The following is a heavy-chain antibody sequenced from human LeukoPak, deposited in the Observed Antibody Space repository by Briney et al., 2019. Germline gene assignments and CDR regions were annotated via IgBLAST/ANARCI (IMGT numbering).Heavy chain of an antibody. J-gene: IGHJ4*02. CDR2: ISGGGADT. V-gene: IGHV3-23*01. D-gene: IGHD6-19*01. CDR1: GFTFSSYA. CDR3: ARDGSSGFDY. Sequence: GGSLRLSCAASGFTFSSYAMHWVRQAPGKGPEWVSVISGGGADTYYADSVKGRFTISRDNSKNTVFLQMNSLRAEDTAVYYCARDGSSGFDYWGQGTLVTVSS.